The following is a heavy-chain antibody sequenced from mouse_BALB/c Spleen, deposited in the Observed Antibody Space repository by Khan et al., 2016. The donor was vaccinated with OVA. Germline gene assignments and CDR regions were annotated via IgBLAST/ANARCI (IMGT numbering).Heavy chain of an antibody. V-gene: IGHV9-1*02. CDR2: INTYTGEP. Sequence: QIQLVQSGPELKKPGETVKISCKASGYTFTNFGMNWVKQAPGKGLKWMGWINTYTGEPTYADDFKGRFAFSLETSASTAYLQINNLKNEDRAKDFCARGARYWYFDVWGAGTTVTVSS. CDR1: GYTFTNFG. CDR3: ARGARYWYFDV. J-gene: IGHJ1*01.